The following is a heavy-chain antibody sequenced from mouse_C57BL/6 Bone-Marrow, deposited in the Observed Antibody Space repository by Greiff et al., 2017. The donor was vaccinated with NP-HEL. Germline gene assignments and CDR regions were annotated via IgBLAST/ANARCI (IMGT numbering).Heavy chain of an antibody. CDR2: IYPGGGDT. CDR3: AKDWNYFDY. CDR1: GYAFSSYW. V-gene: IGHV1-80*01. Sequence: QPSGAELVKPGASVKISCQASGYAFSSYWMNWVKQRPGKGLEWVGQIYPGGGDTNYNGTFKGKATLTADKSSSTAYMQLSSLTAEDSAVYFCAKDWNYFDYWGQGTTPTVSA. D-gene: IGHD4-1*01. J-gene: IGHJ2*01.